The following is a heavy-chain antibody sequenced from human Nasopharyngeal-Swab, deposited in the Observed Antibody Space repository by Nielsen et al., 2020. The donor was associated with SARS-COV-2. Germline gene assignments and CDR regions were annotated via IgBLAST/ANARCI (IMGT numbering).Heavy chain of an antibody. CDR2: IYYSGST. D-gene: IGHD6-13*01. Sequence: SETLSLTCTVSGGSISSGGYYWSWIRQHPGKGLEWIGYIYYSGSTYYNPSLKSRVTISVDTSKTQFSLKLSSVTAADTAVYYCARRSYSSSWYGGGLDPWGQGTLVTVSS. CDR3: ARRSYSSSWYGGGLDP. J-gene: IGHJ5*02. CDR1: GGSISSGGYY. V-gene: IGHV4-31*03.